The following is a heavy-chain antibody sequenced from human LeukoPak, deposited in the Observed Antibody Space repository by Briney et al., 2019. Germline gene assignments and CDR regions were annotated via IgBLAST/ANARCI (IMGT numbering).Heavy chain of an antibody. D-gene: IGHD3-3*01. CDR1: GGSISSYY. CDR3: AREPPYYDSWGGSFDY. Sequence: SETLSLTCTVSGGSISSYYWSWIRQPPGKGLEWIGYIYYSGSTNYNPSLKSRVTISVDTSKNQFSLKLSSVTAADTAVYYCAREPPYYDSWGGSFDYWGQGTLVSVSS. V-gene: IGHV4-59*01. J-gene: IGHJ4*02. CDR2: IYYSGST.